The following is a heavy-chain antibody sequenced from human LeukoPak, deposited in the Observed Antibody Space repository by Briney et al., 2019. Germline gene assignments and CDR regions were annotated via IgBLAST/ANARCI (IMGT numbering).Heavy chain of an antibody. CDR3: ARDLGYQLLFQFDY. D-gene: IGHD2-2*01. J-gene: IGHJ4*02. Sequence: GGSLRLSCTASGFTFSRSWMNRIRQAPGKGLEWVSVIYSGGSTYYADSVKGRFTISRDNSKNTLYLQMNSLRAEDTAVYYCARDLGYQLLFQFDYWGQGTLVTVSS. CDR1: GFTFSRSW. V-gene: IGHV3-53*01. CDR2: IYSGGST.